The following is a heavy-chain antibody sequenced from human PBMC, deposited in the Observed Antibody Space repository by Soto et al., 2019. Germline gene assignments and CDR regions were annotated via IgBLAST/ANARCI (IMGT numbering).Heavy chain of an antibody. CDR1: GFTFSSYT. Sequence: EVQVVESGGGLVKPGGSLRLSCAASGFTFSSYTMNWVRQAPGKGLEWVSSISSGSNYIYYGASVKGRFTISRDNAKNSPYLQMNSLRAEDTAVYYGARGYGPPDYWGQGTLVTVSS. CDR2: ISSGSNYI. J-gene: IGHJ4*02. CDR3: ARGYGPPDY. D-gene: IGHD4-17*01. V-gene: IGHV3-21*01.